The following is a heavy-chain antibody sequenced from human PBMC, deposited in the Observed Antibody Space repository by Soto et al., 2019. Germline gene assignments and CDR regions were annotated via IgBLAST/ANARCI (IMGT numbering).Heavy chain of an antibody. V-gene: IGHV5-51*01. J-gene: IGHJ4*02. CDR1: GGKFCRAW. CDR3: ARQLSQICDS. CDR2: IKPGTSDI. Sequence: GECLTSSCTGFGGKFCRAWIGWVRQMPGKGLEWMGIIKPGTSDIRYSPSCRGHVTISADEAVSTAYLQWSSLKASDTAMYYCARQLSQICDSWGQGPLVTVSS.